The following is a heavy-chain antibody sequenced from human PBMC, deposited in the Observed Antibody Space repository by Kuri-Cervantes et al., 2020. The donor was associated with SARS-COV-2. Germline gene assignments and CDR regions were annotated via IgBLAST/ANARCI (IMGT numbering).Heavy chain of an antibody. Sequence: GESLKISCAASGFTFSSYAMHWVRQAPGKGLEWVAVISYDGSNKYYADSVKGRFTISRDNSKNTLYLQMNSLRAEDTAVYYCARGVAELRYYGMDVWGQGTTDTVSS. D-gene: IGHD1-7*01. V-gene: IGHV3-30-3*01. CDR2: ISYDGSNK. J-gene: IGHJ6*02. CDR1: GFTFSSYA. CDR3: ARGVAELRYYGMDV.